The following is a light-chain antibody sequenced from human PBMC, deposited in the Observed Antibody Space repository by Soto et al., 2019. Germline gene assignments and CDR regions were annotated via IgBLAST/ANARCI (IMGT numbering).Light chain of an antibody. CDR1: SGLSSYT. Sequence: QSVLTQSPSASASLGASVKLTCTLSSGLSSYTIAWHQQQPEKGPRFLMKLNSDGGHNKGDGIPDRFSGSSSGAERYLTISSLQSEDEADYYCQTWGTGTVVFGGGTKLTVL. CDR2: LNSDGGH. J-gene: IGLJ2*01. V-gene: IGLV4-69*01. CDR3: QTWGTGTVV.